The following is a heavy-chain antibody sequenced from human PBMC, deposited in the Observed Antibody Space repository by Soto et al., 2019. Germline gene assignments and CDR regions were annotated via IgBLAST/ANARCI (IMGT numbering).Heavy chain of an antibody. Sequence: GGSLRLSCAASGFTFSSYWMSWVRQAPGKGLEWVANIKQDGSEKYYVDSVKGRFTISRDNAKNSLYLQMNSLRAEDTAVYYCAREPCITIFGVVICGFDYWGQGTLVTVSS. J-gene: IGHJ4*02. CDR2: IKQDGSEK. CDR3: AREPCITIFGVVICGFDY. V-gene: IGHV3-7*03. D-gene: IGHD3-3*01. CDR1: GFTFSSYW.